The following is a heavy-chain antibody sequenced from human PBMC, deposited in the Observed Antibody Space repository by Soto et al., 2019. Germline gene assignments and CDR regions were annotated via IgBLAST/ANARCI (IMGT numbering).Heavy chain of an antibody. CDR2: LSYDGSDK. J-gene: IGHJ4*02. CDR1: GFTFSNYG. CDR3: AKSLRQGGSGYYLFDY. D-gene: IGHD3-22*01. Sequence: QVQLVESGGGVVQPGRSLRLSCAASGFTFSNYGMHWVRQAPGKGLEWVAVLSYDGSDKYYADSVMGRFTISRDNSKNTLYLQMNSLRAEDTAVYYCAKSLRQGGSGYYLFDYWGQGTLVTVSS. V-gene: IGHV3-30*18.